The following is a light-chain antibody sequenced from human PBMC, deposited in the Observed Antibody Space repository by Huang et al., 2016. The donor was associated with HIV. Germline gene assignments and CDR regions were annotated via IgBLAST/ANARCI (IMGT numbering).Light chain of an antibody. CDR3: QQYSTIPT. CDR2: GAS. CDR1: QTFLYNSNSDSF. Sequence: DIVVTQSPDSLAVSLGARATINCKSSQTFLYNSNSDSFIAWYQQRPGQSPKLLIPGASARQSGVPERFSGSVSETNFTLTINGLQPEDVAIYFCQQYSTIPTFGGGTKVDI. V-gene: IGKV4-1*01. J-gene: IGKJ4*01.